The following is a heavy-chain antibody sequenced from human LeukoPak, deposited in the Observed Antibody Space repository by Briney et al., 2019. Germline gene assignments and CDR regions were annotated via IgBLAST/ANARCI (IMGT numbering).Heavy chain of an antibody. J-gene: IGHJ4*02. V-gene: IGHV3-15*07. CDR1: GFTFSNAW. CDR3: ITGVSGDILTGFSY. Sequence: PGGSLGLSCVASGFTFSNAWMNWVRQAPGKGLEWVGRIKNKADGGTTDYAAPVKGRFTISRDDSKNTLYLQMNRLKTEDTAVYYCITGVSGDILTGFSYWGQGTLVTVSS. D-gene: IGHD3-9*01. CDR2: IKNKADGGTT.